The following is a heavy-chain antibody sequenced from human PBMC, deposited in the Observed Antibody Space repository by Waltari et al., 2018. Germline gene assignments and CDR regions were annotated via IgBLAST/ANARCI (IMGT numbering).Heavy chain of an antibody. Sequence: QVQLVQSGAEVKKPGASVKVSCKASGYTFTGYYMHWVRQAPGQGLEWMGWINPNRGGTNYAQKFQGRVTMTRDTTISTAYMELSRLRSDDTAVYYCATETLVVRAFDIWGQGTMVTVSS. V-gene: IGHV1-2*02. D-gene: IGHD2-2*01. J-gene: IGHJ3*02. CDR2: INPNRGGT. CDR1: GYTFTGYY. CDR3: ATETLVVRAFDI.